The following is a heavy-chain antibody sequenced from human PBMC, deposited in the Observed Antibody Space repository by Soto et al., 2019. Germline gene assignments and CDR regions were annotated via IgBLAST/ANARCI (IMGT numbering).Heavy chain of an antibody. D-gene: IGHD3-10*01. CDR1: GYALSDHY. CDR3: ARDLNPYFGRGSLHGFFDY. Sequence: RXSVKGARRAGGYALSDHYGHWRRQAPGQGLQWMGWINPNGGVTKVSQKFQCRVTMTGDTSINTVYMDLGGLTSDDMAVYYCARDLNPYFGRGSLHGFFDYSGQRTLVTLYS. V-gene: IGHV1-2*02. J-gene: IGHJ4*02. CDR2: INPNGGVT.